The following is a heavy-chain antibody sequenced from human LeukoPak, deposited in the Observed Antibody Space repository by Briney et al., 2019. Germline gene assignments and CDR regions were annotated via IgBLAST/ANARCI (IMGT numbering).Heavy chain of an antibody. CDR2: IYPGDSDV. J-gene: IGHJ5*02. Sequence: GESLKISCQGSGYSFTTYWMGWVRQMPGKGLEWMGIIYPGDSDVSYSPSFQGQVTISVDTSISTAYLQWSSLKASDTAMYYCARHENIGSRFDPWGQGTLVTVSS. V-gene: IGHV5-51*01. CDR3: ARHENIGSRFDP. D-gene: IGHD6-13*01. CDR1: GYSFTTYW.